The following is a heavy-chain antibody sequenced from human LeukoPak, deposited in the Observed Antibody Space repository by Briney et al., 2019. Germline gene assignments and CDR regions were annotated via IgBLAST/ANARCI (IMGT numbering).Heavy chain of an antibody. D-gene: IGHD1-14*01. CDR3: ARALYHEPSYLDS. Sequence: PSETLSLTCAVYGGSFSGYYWTWIRQPPGKGLEWIGEVTPSGVAHYNPSLKSPVTISVDTSKNQFSLMVTSVTAADTALYFCARALYHEPSYLDSWGRGTLVTVSS. CDR2: VTPSGVA. J-gene: IGHJ4*02. V-gene: IGHV4-34*01. CDR1: GGSFSGYY.